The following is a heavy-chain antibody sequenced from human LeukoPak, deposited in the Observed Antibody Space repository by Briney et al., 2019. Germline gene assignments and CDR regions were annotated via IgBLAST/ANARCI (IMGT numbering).Heavy chain of an antibody. CDR3: TTANRLTRDSSGYYPDS. J-gene: IGHJ4*02. CDR1: GYXLTELS. D-gene: IGHD3-22*01. V-gene: IGHV1-24*01. Sequence: GASVKVSCEVSGYXLTELSTHWVRQAPGQGREWMGGFDPEDGETVYAQKFQGRVTMTEDTSTDTAYMELSSLRSEDTAVYYCTTANRLTRDSSGYYPDSWGQGTLVTVSS. CDR2: FDPEDGET.